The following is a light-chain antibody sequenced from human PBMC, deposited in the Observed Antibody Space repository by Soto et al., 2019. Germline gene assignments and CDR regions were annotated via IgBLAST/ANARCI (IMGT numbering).Light chain of an antibody. V-gene: IGKV1-12*01. J-gene: IGKJ5*01. CDR1: QDSSSW. CDR3: QQANRFPIT. Sequence: DIQMTQSPSFVSASVGDRVTVTGRASQDSSSWLAWYQQKPGKDPKLLIYTTSTLGSGVPSRFSGSRSGTDFTLTISGLQPEDFATYYCQQANRFPITFGQGTRLEIK. CDR2: TTS.